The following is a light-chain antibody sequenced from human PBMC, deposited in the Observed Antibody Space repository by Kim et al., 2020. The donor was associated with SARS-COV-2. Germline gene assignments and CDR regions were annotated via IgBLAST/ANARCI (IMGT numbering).Light chain of an antibody. V-gene: IGLV2-14*03. Sequence: GQSITISCTGTRLDVGGYNYVAWYQQHPGKAPKLMIYDVHNRPTGVSDRFSSSKSGNTASLTISGLQAEDEADYYCSSWASTTSYVFGTGTKVTVL. J-gene: IGLJ1*01. CDR1: RLDVGGYNY. CDR2: DVH. CDR3: SSWASTTSYV.